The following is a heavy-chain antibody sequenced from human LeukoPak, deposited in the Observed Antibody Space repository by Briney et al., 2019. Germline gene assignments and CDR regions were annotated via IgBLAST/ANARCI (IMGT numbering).Heavy chain of an antibody. CDR2: ISGSGGST. V-gene: IGHV3-23*01. CDR1: GFTFSSHA. CDR3: ATDYFGSVNY. Sequence: PGGSLRLSCAASGFTFSSHAMSWVRQAPGKGLEWVSGISGSGGSTNYADSVQGRFTISRDNSKNTLYLQMNSLRAEDTAVYYCATDYFGSVNYWGQGTLVTVPS. D-gene: IGHD3-10*01. J-gene: IGHJ4*02.